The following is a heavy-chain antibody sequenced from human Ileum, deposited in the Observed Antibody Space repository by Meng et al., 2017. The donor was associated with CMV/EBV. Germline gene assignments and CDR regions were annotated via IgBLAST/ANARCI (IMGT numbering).Heavy chain of an antibody. Sequence: QVKLQESGPGLVKPSQTLSLTCTVSGGSITSGNYYWSWLRQPPGRGLEWIGYIYYSGSPYYKPSLKSRVTISLDTSKNQFSLNLRSVTATDSAVYYCVRQVVAASFDYWGQGALVTVSS. CDR2: IYYSGSP. CDR1: GGSITSGNYY. CDR3: VRQVVAASFDY. J-gene: IGHJ4*02. V-gene: IGHV4-30-4*08. D-gene: IGHD2-15*01.